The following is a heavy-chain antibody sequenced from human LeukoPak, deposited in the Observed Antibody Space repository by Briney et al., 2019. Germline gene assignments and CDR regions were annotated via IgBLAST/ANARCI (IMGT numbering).Heavy chain of an antibody. Sequence: SETLSLTCTVSGGSISSNYYYWGWIRQPPGKGLEWIGSIYYSGSTYYNPSLKSRVTISVDTSENQFSLRLSSVTAADTAVYYCARQGRNSSGGQRWVDYWGQGTLVTVSS. V-gene: IGHV4-39*01. D-gene: IGHD6-19*01. CDR3: ARQGRNSSGGQRWVDY. J-gene: IGHJ4*02. CDR1: GGSISSNYYY. CDR2: IYYSGST.